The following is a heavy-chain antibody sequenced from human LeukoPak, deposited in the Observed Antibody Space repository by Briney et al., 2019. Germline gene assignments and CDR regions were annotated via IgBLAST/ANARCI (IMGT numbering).Heavy chain of an antibody. D-gene: IGHD5-24*01. V-gene: IGHV1-69*06. Sequence: SVKVSCKASGYTFTSYYMHWVRQAPGQGLEWMGGIIPMFGTADYAQKLQGRVTITADKSTSTAYMELSSLRSEDTAVYYCARGGDGYNLDYYYYMDVWGKGTTVTVSS. J-gene: IGHJ6*03. CDR2: IIPMFGTA. CDR3: ARGGDGYNLDYYYYMDV. CDR1: GYTFTSYY.